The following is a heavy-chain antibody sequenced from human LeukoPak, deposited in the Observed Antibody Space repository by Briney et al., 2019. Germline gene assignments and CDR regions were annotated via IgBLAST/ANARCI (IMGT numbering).Heavy chain of an antibody. CDR2: MYYSGST. J-gene: IGHJ5*02. V-gene: IGHV4-59*01. CDR1: GGSISGYY. CDR3: ARGTVFGVATNWFDP. Sequence: SETLSLTCSVSGGSISGYYWSWIRQPPGKGLEWIGDMYYSGSTNFNPSLKSRVTISVDTSKNQFSPKLSSVTAADTAVYYCARGTVFGVATNWFDPWGQGTLVTVSS. D-gene: IGHD3-3*01.